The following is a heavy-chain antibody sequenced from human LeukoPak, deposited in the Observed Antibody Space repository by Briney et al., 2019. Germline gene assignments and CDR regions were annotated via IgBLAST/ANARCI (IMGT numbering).Heavy chain of an antibody. CDR1: GFTVSSNY. Sequence: GGSLRLSCAASGFTVSSNYMGWVRQAPGKGLEWVSVLYSGGNTYYADSVKGRFTISRDNAKNTLYVQMNSLRAEDTAVYYCSTGSGHAFDIWGRGTMVTVSS. D-gene: IGHD3-10*01. CDR2: LYSGGNT. V-gene: IGHV3-66*01. CDR3: STGSGHAFDI. J-gene: IGHJ3*02.